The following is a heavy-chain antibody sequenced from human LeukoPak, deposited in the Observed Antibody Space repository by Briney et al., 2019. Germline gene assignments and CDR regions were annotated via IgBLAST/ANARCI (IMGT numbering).Heavy chain of an antibody. Sequence: GGSLRLSCSASGFTFSSYGMHWVRQAPGKGLEGVAVISYDGSNKYYADSVKGRFTISRDNSKNTLYLQMNSLRAEETAGYYCAKDVDPFGSGSYVEGFDYWGQGTLVTVSS. V-gene: IGHV3-30*18. J-gene: IGHJ4*02. CDR2: ISYDGSNK. CDR3: AKDVDPFGSGSYVEGFDY. CDR1: GFTFSSYG. D-gene: IGHD3-10*01.